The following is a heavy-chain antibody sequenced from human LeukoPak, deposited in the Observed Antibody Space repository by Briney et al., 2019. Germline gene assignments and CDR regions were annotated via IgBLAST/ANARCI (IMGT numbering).Heavy chain of an antibody. D-gene: IGHD3-16*01. V-gene: IGHV3-74*01. CDR1: GFTFSSYW. CDR2: INSDGSYT. CDR3: ARPVVLGAYLRGAYYFDS. J-gene: IGHJ4*02. Sequence: GGSPRLSCAASGFTFSSYWMHWVRQAPGKGLVWVSRINSDGSYTSYADSVKGRFTISRDNSKNTLYLQMNSLRVEDTAVYYCARPVVLGAYLRGAYYFDSWGQGTLVTVSS.